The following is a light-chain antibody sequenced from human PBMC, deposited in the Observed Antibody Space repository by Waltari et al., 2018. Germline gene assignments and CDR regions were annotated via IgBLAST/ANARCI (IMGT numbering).Light chain of an antibody. CDR2: DVS. Sequence: QSALTQPASVSGSPGQSITISCTGTSSDVGGYNLVSWYQQHPGKAPKLMIYDVSNRPSWVVYSFSCCNTGNKASLTITSLLAADEADYFCCSYSSSSSLVVFGAGTKLTVL. J-gene: IGLJ2*01. CDR3: CSYSSSSSLVV. V-gene: IGLV2-23*02. CDR1: SSDVGGYNL.